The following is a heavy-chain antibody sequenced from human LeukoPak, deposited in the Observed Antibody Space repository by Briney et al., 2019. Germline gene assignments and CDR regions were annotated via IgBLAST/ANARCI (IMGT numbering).Heavy chain of an antibody. CDR1: GFTFSSYW. CDR3: ARDGVGGSGSYYKSYFDY. D-gene: IGHD3-10*01. CDR2: ISSSSSYI. J-gene: IGHJ4*02. Sequence: GGSLRLSCAASGFTFSSYWMHWVRQAPGKGLVWVSSISSSSSYIYYADSVKGRFTISRDNAKNSLYLQMNSLRAEDTAVYYCARDGVGGSGSYYKSYFDYWGQGTLVTVSS. V-gene: IGHV3-21*01.